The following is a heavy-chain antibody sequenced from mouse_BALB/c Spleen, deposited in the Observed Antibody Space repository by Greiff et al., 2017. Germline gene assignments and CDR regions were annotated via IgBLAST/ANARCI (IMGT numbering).Heavy chain of an antibody. CDR3: ARALITTVVEGYFDV. V-gene: IGHV5-9-4*01. CDR2: ISSGGSYT. Sequence: EVQGVESGGGLVKPGGSLKLSCAASGFTFSSYAMSWVRQSPEKRLEWVAEISSGGSYTYYPDTVTGRFTISRDNAKNTLYLEMSSLRSEDTAMYYCARALITTVVEGYFDVWGAGTTVTVSS. CDR1: GFTFSSYA. D-gene: IGHD1-1*01. J-gene: IGHJ1*01.